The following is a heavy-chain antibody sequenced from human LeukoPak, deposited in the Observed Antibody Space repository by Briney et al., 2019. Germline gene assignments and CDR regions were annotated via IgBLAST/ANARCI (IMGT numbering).Heavy chain of an antibody. D-gene: IGHD6-19*01. J-gene: IGHJ4*02. V-gene: IGHV3-13*04. CDR2: IGVAGDT. Sequence: PGGSLRLSCAASGFTFSRYDMHWVRQATGKGLEWVSAIGVAGDTYYPGSVKGRFTISRENAKNSLYLQMNSLRAGDTAVYYCAKDIGYSSGWYDYWGQGTLVTVSS. CDR3: AKDIGYSSGWYDY. CDR1: GFTFSRYD.